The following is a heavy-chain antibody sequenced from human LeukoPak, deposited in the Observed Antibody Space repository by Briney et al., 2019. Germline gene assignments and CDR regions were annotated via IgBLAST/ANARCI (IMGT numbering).Heavy chain of an antibody. J-gene: IGHJ2*01. Sequence: SETLSLTCSVSGGYIGKFNWSWIRQSPGMGLEWIGYAYYSGTTRYNRSFRGRVSMSADDSRNLFSLRLRSVTAADTAVYYCARSDYYGLGSYNWFFDLWGRGTLVTVSS. CDR2: AYYSGTT. V-gene: IGHV4-59*01. D-gene: IGHD3-16*01. CDR3: ARSDYYGLGSYNWFFDL. CDR1: GGYIGKFN.